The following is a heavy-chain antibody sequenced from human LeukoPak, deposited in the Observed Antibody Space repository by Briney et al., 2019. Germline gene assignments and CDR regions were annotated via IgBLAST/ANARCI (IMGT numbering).Heavy chain of an antibody. J-gene: IGHJ4*02. D-gene: IGHD6-19*01. V-gene: IGHV4-38-2*02. CDR2: IYHSGST. CDR1: SYSISSGYY. CDR3: ARVRVAVAGSFDY. Sequence: SETLSLTCTVSSYSISSGYYWGWIRQPPGKGLEWIGSIYHSGSTYYNPSLKSRVTISVDTSKNQFSLKLSSVTAADTAVYYCARVRVAVAGSFDYWGQGTLVTVSS.